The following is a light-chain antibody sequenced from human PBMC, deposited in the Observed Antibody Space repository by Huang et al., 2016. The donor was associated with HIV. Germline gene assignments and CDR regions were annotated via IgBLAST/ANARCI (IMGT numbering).Light chain of an antibody. Sequence: EIVLTQSPGTLSLSPGERATLSCRASQSVSSSFLAWYQQQPGQAPRLLIYGASTRATGVPDRFSGSVSGTDFTLTISRLEPEDFAVYFCQQYGTSPYTFGQGTKLEIK. CDR2: GAS. CDR3: QQYGTSPYT. V-gene: IGKV3-20*01. J-gene: IGKJ2*01. CDR1: QSVSSSF.